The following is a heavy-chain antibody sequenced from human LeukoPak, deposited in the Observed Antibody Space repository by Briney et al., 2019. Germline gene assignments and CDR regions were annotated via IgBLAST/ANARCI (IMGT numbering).Heavy chain of an antibody. V-gene: IGHV4-34*01. CDR3: ARARRQWLVRTDAFDI. D-gene: IGHD6-19*01. J-gene: IGHJ3*02. Sequence: PGGSLRLSCAASAFTFSDFSMSWVRQPPGKGLEWIGEVNHSGGTSYNPSLKSRVTISVDTSKNQFSLKLNSVTAADTAVYYCARARRQWLVRTDAFDIWGQGTMVTVSS. CDR1: AFTFSDFS. CDR2: VNHSGGT.